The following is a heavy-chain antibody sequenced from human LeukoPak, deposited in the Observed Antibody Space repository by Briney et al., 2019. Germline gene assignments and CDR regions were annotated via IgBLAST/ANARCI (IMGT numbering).Heavy chain of an antibody. CDR1: GGSFSGYY. D-gene: IGHD2-2*02. J-gene: IGHJ4*02. Sequence: SETLSLTCAVYGGSFSGYYWSWIRQPPGKGLEWIGEINHSGSTNYNPSLKSRVTISVDTSKNQFSLKLSSVTAADTAVYYCARGFIPYQLLYYRLGVGTPLFDYWGQGTLVTVSS. CDR3: ARGFIPYQLLYYRLGVGTPLFDY. V-gene: IGHV4-34*01. CDR2: INHSGST.